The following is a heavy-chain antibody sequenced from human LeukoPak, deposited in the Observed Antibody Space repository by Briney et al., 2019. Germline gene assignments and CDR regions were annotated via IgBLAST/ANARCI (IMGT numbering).Heavy chain of an antibody. D-gene: IGHD1-7*01. CDR2: SNPHSGGT. Sequence: GASVKVSCKASGYTFTGHFIHWVRQAPGQGLEWMGWSNPHSGGTKYAQKFQGRVTMTRDTSISTAYMELSRVRSDDTAVYYRARDGTQLELDYWGQGTLVTVSS. CDR1: GYTFTGHF. J-gene: IGHJ4*02. V-gene: IGHV1-2*02. CDR3: ARDGTQLELDY.